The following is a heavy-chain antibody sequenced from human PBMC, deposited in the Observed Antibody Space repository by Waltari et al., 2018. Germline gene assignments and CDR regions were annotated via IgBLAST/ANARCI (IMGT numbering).Heavy chain of an antibody. Sequence: EVQLVESGGGLVKPGGSLSLSCAASGFTFSSYSMNWVRQAPGKGLEWVSSISTSSSSIYYADSVKGRFTISRDYAKNSLYLQMNSLRAEDTAVYYCARDYYGDYYFDYWGQGTLVTVSS. CDR3: ARDYYGDYYFDY. CDR2: ISTSSSSI. J-gene: IGHJ4*02. D-gene: IGHD4-17*01. CDR1: GFTFSSYS. V-gene: IGHV3-21*01.